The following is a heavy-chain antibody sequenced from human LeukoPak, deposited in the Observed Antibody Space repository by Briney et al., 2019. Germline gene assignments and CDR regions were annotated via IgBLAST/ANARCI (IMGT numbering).Heavy chain of an antibody. J-gene: IGHJ4*02. D-gene: IGHD3-22*01. V-gene: IGHV3-13*01. Sequence: GGSLRLSCAASGFTFSNYDMHWVRQATGKGLEWVSGIGTAGDIYYPGSVKGRFTISRDNAKNSLYLQMNSLRAEDTAVYYCAGYYYDSTTYRDYWGQGTLVTVSS. CDR2: IGTAGDI. CDR3: AGYYYDSTTYRDY. CDR1: GFTFSNYD.